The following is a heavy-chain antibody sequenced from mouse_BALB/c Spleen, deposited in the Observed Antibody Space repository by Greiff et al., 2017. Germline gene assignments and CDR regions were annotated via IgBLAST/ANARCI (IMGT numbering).Heavy chain of an antibody. CDR3: AREGGSSYAMDY. V-gene: IGHV7-3*02. CDR1: GFTFTDYY. Sequence: EVQRVESGGGLVQPGGSLRLSCATSGFTFTDYYMSWVRQPPGKALEWLGFIRNKANGYTTEYSASVKGRFTISRDNSQSILYLQMNTLRAEDSATYYCAREGGSSYAMDYGGQGTSVTVSS. D-gene: IGHD1-1*01. J-gene: IGHJ4*01. CDR2: IRNKANGYTT.